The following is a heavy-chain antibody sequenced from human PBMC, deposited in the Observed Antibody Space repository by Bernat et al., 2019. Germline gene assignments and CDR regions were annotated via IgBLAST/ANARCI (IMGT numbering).Heavy chain of an antibody. CDR3: AKGLGGNGNYYYYMDV. CDR2: ISYDGSHK. V-gene: IGHV3-30*18. J-gene: IGHJ6*03. CDR1: GFTFGSYG. Sequence: QVQLVESGGGVVQPGGSLRLSCAASGFTFGSYGIHWVRQAPGKGLEWVAGISYDGSHKYYADSVKGRFTISRDNSKGTLYLQMDSLRAEDTAVYYCAKGLGGNGNYYYYMDVWDKGTTVTVSS.